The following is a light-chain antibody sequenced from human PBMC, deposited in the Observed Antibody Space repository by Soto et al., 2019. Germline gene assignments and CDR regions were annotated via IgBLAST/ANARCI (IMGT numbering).Light chain of an antibody. Sequence: DIQMTQSPSSVSASVGDTVTITCGASQAIATWLAWYQQRPGKAPNLLIYAASSLQSGVPSRFSGSASGTDFTLTISSLQPEDFATYYCQQANSFPLTFGGGTKVDI. V-gene: IGKV1-12*01. CDR1: QAIATW. J-gene: IGKJ4*01. CDR3: QQANSFPLT. CDR2: AAS.